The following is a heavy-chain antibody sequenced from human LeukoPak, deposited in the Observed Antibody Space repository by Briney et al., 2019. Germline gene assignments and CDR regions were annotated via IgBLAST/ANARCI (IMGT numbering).Heavy chain of an antibody. CDR2: ISAYNGNT. V-gene: IGHV1-18*01. CDR3: ARGTVTTFHYYYMDV. D-gene: IGHD4-11*01. Sequence: ASVKVSCKASGYTFTSYGISWVRQAPGQGLEWMGWISAYNGNTNYAQKLQGRVTMTTDTSTSTAYMELRSLRSDDTAVYYCARGTVTTFHYYYMDVWGKGTTVTVSS. J-gene: IGHJ6*03. CDR1: GYTFTSYG.